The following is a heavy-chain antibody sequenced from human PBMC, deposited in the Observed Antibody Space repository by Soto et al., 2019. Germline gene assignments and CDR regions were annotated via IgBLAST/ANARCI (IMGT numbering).Heavy chain of an antibody. V-gene: IGHV3-23*01. CDR1: GFTFSSYA. Sequence: EVQLLESGGGLVQPGGSLRLSCAASGFTFSSYAMSWVRQAPGKGLEWVSAISGSGGSTYYADSVKGRFTISRDNSKTTLYLQMNSLRAEDTAVYYCAKEGSSSGWYDSYFDYWGQGTLFTVSS. J-gene: IGHJ4*02. CDR2: ISGSGGST. D-gene: IGHD6-19*01. CDR3: AKEGSSSGWYDSYFDY.